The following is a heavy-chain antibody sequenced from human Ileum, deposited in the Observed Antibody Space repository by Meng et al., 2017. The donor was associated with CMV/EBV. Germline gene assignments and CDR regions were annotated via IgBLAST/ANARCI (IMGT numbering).Heavy chain of an antibody. V-gene: IGHV3-53*01. CDR2: IYSGGST. D-gene: IGHD3-10*02. Sequence: GESLKISCAASGFTVSSNYMSWVRQAPGKGLEWVSVIYSGGSTYYANSMKGRFTITRDNSKNTLYLQMNSLIAEDTAVYYCARSTQLCHHWGQGTLVTVSS. CDR1: GFTVSSNY. CDR3: ARSTQLCHH. J-gene: IGHJ1*01.